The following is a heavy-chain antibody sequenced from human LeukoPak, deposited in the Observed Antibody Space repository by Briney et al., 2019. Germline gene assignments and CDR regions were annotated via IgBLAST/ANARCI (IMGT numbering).Heavy chain of an antibody. CDR2: INHSGST. Sequence: SETLSLTCAVYGVSFSGYYWSWIRQPPGKGLEWIGEINHSGSTNYNPSLKSRVTISVDTSKNQFSLKLSSVTAADTAVYYCARGAEEVVVVAATKGYYYYYGMDVWGKGTTVTVSS. D-gene: IGHD2-15*01. J-gene: IGHJ6*04. V-gene: IGHV4-34*01. CDR1: GVSFSGYY. CDR3: ARGAEEVVVVAATKGYYYYYGMDV.